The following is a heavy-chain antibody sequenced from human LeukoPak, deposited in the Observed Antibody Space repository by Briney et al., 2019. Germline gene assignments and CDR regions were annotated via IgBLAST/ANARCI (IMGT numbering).Heavy chain of an antibody. CDR2: IISIFGTA. CDR3: AREPTVVVAAPIDY. D-gene: IGHD2-15*01. CDR1: GYTFTGYY. J-gene: IGHJ4*02. V-gene: IGHV1-69*05. Sequence: SVKVSCKASGYTFTGYYMHWVRQAPGQGLEWMGRIISIFGTANYAQKFQGRVTITTDESTSTAYMELSSLRSEDTAVYYCAREPTVVVAAPIDYWGQGTLVTVSS.